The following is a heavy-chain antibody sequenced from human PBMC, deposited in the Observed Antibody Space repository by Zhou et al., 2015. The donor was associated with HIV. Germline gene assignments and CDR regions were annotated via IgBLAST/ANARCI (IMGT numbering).Heavy chain of an antibody. CDR3: ARVQFSQVGATSPDY. V-gene: IGHV3-11*01. CDR2: ISSSASTI. CDR1: GFSFSDYY. J-gene: IGHJ4*02. D-gene: IGHD1-26*01. Sequence: QVQLVESGGGLVKPGGSLRLSCAASGFSFSDYYMSWIRQAPGQGLEWVSYISSSASTISYADSVKGRFTISRDNAKKSLYLQMNSLRAEDTAVYYCARVQFSQVGATSPDYWGQGTLVTVSS.